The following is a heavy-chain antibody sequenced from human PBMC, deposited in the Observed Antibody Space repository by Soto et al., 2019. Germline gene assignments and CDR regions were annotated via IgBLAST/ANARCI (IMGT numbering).Heavy chain of an antibody. CDR3: ARAMVFDF. CDR1: GGSISRFY. D-gene: IGHD5-18*01. V-gene: IGHV4-4*07. Sequence: KTSETLSLTCNVSGGSISRFYWSWIRQPAGKGLEWIGRIYSSGLTSYNPSLKSRVTVSVDTSKNQFSLKLSSVTAADTAVYYCARAMVFDFWGPGTLVTVSS. CDR2: IYSSGLT. J-gene: IGHJ4*02.